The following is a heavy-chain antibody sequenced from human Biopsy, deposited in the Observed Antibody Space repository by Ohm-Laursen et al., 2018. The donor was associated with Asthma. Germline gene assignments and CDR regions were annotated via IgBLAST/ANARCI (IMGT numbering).Heavy chain of an antibody. J-gene: IGHJ4*02. CDR2: IYSGGTS. Sequence: SLRLSCAASGFAVSRDHMFWVRQAPGKGLEWVSVIYSGGTSHTADSVRGRFTISRDYSKNTLYLQMHSLRAEDTAVYFCARRGGLERYFDYWGQGTLVTVSS. D-gene: IGHD3-16*01. CDR1: GFAVSRDH. V-gene: IGHV3-53*01. CDR3: ARRGGLERYFDY.